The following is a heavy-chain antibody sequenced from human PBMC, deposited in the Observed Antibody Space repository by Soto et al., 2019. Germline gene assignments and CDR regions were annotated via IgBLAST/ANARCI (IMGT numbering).Heavy chain of an antibody. CDR3: ARRTQYYYGSGTLGYYYYGMDV. J-gene: IGHJ6*02. V-gene: IGHV3-33*01. D-gene: IGHD3-10*01. Sequence: HPGGSLRLSCAASGFTFSSYGMHWVRQAPGKGLEWVAVIWYDGSNKYYADSVKGRFTISRDNSKNTLYLQMNSLRAEDTAVYYCARRTQYYYGSGTLGYYYYGMDVWGQGTTVTVSS. CDR1: GFTFSSYG. CDR2: IWYDGSNK.